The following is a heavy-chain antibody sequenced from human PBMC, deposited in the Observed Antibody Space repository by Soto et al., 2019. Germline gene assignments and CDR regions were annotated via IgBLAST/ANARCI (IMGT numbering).Heavy chain of an antibody. V-gene: IGHV3-23*01. CDR2: ISGSGGST. Sequence: PGGSLRLSCAASGFTFSSYAMSWVRQAPGKGLEWVSAISGSGGSTYYADSVKGRFTISRDNSKNTLYLQMNSLRAEDTAVYYCAKDRLDYDFWSGYDIGMYVWGQGTTVTVSS. CDR1: GFTFSSYA. CDR3: AKDRLDYDFWSGYDIGMYV. J-gene: IGHJ6*02. D-gene: IGHD3-3*01.